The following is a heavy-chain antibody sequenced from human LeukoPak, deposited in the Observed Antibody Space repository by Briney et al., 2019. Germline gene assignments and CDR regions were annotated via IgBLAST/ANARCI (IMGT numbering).Heavy chain of an antibody. CDR3: AKARGRYSSLTRTGLDY. CDR1: GFTFDDYA. J-gene: IGHJ4*02. D-gene: IGHD6-13*01. CDR2: ISWNSGSI. Sequence: PGGSLRLSCAASGFTFDDYAMHWVRQAPGKGLEWVSGISWNSGSIGYADSVKGRFTISRDNAKNSLYLQMNSLRAEDMALYYCAKARGRYSSLTRTGLDYWGQGTLVTVSS. V-gene: IGHV3-9*03.